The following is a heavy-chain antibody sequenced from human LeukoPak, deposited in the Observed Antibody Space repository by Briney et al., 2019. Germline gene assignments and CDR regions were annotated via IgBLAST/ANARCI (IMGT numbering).Heavy chain of an antibody. J-gene: IGHJ4*02. V-gene: IGHV4-59*08. CDR3: ARGEFTAMVIPEGGSFDY. D-gene: IGHD5-18*01. CDR2: IYYSGST. CDR1: GGSISSYY. Sequence: PSETLSLTCTVSGGSISSYYWSWIRQPPGKGLEWIGYIYYSGSTNYNPSLKSRVTISVDTSKNQFSLKLSSVTAADTAVYYCARGEFTAMVIPEGGSFDYWGQGTLVTVSS.